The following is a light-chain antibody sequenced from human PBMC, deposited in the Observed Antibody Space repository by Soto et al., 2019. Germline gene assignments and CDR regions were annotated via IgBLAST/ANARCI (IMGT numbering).Light chain of an antibody. CDR1: QAISTY. CDR3: QQTYSIPWT. V-gene: IGKV1-39*01. J-gene: IGKJ1*01. CDR2: ATS. Sequence: DIQMTQSPSSLSAFLGDRVTITCRASQAISTYLSWYQHKPGRAPKLLIYATSTLQSGVPSRFSGSGSGTDFTLTISSLQSEDFATYHCQQTYSIPWTFGQGTKVEIK.